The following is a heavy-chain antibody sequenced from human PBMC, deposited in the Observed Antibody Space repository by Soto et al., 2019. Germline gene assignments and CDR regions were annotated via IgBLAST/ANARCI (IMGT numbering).Heavy chain of an antibody. CDR3: ANVLAGEPGIVVVAAAIAVSYGMDV. V-gene: IGHV3-30*18. D-gene: IGHD2-2*01. CDR1: GFTFSSYG. CDR2: ISYDGSNK. Sequence: QVQLVESGGGVVQPGRSLRLSCAASGFTFSSYGMHWVRQAPGKGLEWVAVISYDGSNKYYADSVKGRFTISRDNSKNTLYLQMNSLRAEDTAVDYCANVLAGEPGIVVVAAAIAVSYGMDVWGQGTTVTVSS. J-gene: IGHJ6*02.